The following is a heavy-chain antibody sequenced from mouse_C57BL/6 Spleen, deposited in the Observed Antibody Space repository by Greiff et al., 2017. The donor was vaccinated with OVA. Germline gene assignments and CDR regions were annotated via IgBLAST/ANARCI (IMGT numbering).Heavy chain of an antibody. CDR1: GYTFTSYW. J-gene: IGHJ2*01. CDR3: ARSSYYYGSSYDY. CDR2: IHPNSGST. V-gene: IGHV1-64*01. D-gene: IGHD1-1*01. Sequence: QVQLQQPGAELVKPGASVKLSCKASGYTFTSYWMHWVKQRPGQGLEWIGMIHPNSGSTNYNEKFKSKATLTVDKSSSTAYMQLSSLTSEDSAVYYGARSSYYYGSSYDYWGQGTTRTVSS.